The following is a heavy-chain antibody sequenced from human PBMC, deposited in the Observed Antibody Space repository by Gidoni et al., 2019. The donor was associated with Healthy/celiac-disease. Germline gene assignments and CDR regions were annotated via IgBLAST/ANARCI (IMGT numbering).Heavy chain of an antibody. Sequence: QVQLQESGPGLVKPSGTLSLTCAVSGGSISSSNWWSWVRQPPGKGLEWIGEIYHSGSTNYNPSLKSLVTISVDKSKNQFSLKLSSVTAADTAVYYCARRDEYSYGPGADYWGQGTLVTVSS. D-gene: IGHD5-18*01. CDR2: IYHSGST. J-gene: IGHJ4*02. CDR3: ARRDEYSYGPGADY. CDR1: GGSISSSNW. V-gene: IGHV4-4*02.